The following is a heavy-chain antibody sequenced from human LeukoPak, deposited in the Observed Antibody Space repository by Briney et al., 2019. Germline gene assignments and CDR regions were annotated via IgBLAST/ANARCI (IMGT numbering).Heavy chain of an antibody. J-gene: IGHJ4*02. CDR2: ISYDGSNK. CDR1: GFTFSSYG. CDR3: AKDRYYDFWSGFIDY. D-gene: IGHD3-3*01. Sequence: GGSLRLSCAASGFTFSSYGMHWVRQAPGKGLEWVAVISYDGSNKYYADSVKGRFTISRDNSKNTLYLQVNSLRAEDTAVYYCAKDRYYDFWSGFIDYWGQGTLVTVSS. V-gene: IGHV3-30*18.